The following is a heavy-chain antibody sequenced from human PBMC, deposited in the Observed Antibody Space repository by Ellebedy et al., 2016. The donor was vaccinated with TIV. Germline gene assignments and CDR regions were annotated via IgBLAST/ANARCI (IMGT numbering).Heavy chain of an antibody. D-gene: IGHD3-16*01. J-gene: IGHJ5*02. CDR1: GFSFRSYW. V-gene: IGHV3-7*01. Sequence: GGSLRLSCVASGFSFRSYWMSWVRQVPGKGLEWVANIYQDGSTQYYVDSVKGRFTISRDNAKNSLFLQMNSLRVEDTAVYYCARRGSYGDYAVQVNSWFDRWGRGTLVSVSS. CDR3: ARRGSYGDYAVQVNSWFDR. CDR2: IYQDGSTQ.